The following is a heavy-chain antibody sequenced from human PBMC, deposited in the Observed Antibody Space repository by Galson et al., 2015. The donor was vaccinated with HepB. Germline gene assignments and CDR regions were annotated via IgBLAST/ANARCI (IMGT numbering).Heavy chain of an antibody. V-gene: IGHV3-9*01. J-gene: IGHJ5*02. Sequence: SLRLSCAASGFTFDNYAMHWVRQAPGKGLEWVSGISSSGDRIVYADSVKGRFSISRDNVKNSLFLLMNNLRPEDTALYYCAKGELYSSGWYVLPVAWGQGTLVTVSS. CDR1: GFTFDNYA. CDR3: AKGELYSSGWYVLPVA. CDR2: ISSSGDRI. D-gene: IGHD6-19*01.